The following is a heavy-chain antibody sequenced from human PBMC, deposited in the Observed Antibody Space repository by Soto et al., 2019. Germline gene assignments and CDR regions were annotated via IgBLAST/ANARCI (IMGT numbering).Heavy chain of an antibody. J-gene: IGHJ4*02. CDR1: GGTFSSYT. V-gene: IGHV1-69*08. D-gene: IGHD4-17*01. CDR3: ARDYESYDYGVFYY. CDR2: IIPILGIA. Sequence: QVQLVQSGAEVKKPGSSVKVSCKASGGTFSSYTISWVRQAPGQGLEWMGRIIPILGIANYAQKFQGRVTITADKSTSTAYMELSSLRSEDTAVYYCARDYESYDYGVFYYWGQGTLVTVSS.